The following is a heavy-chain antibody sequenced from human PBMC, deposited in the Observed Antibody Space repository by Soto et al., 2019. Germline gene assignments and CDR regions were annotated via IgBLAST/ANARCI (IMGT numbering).Heavy chain of an antibody. Sequence: QVQLQQWGAGLLKPSETLSLTCAVYGGSFSGYYWSWIRQPPGRGLEWIGEINHSGSTNYNPSLKSRVTRSVDTTKNQFSLKLSSVTAADTAVYYCARGQFTMVRGVITDAFDIWGQGTMVTVSS. J-gene: IGHJ3*02. CDR3: ARGQFTMVRGVITDAFDI. V-gene: IGHV4-34*01. D-gene: IGHD3-10*01. CDR2: INHSGST. CDR1: GGSFSGYY.